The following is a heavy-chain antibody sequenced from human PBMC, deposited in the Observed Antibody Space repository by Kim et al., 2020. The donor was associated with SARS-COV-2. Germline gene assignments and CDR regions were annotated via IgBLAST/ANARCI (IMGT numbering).Heavy chain of an antibody. CDR3: AGEMNRLGLDNYHNHNCFDP. CDR2: IYTDGTT. J-gene: IGHJ5*02. CDR1: GFTVSTSF. D-gene: IGHD3-10*01. Sequence: GGSLRLSCAASGFTVSTSFMSWVRQAPGKGLEWVSGIYTDGTTWYADSVKGRFTMSRDSSKNTLYLQMNSLRAEDTAVYYGAGEMNRLGLDNYHNHNCFDPWGQGTLVTVSS. V-gene: IGHV3-53*01.